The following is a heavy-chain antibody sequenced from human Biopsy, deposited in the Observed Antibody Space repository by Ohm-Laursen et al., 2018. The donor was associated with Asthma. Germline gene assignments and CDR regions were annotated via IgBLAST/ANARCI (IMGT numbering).Heavy chain of an antibody. J-gene: IGHJ1*01. V-gene: IGHV3-7*01. CDR2: IKHDGSKK. Sequence: SLRLSCAASGFTFSDYCMHWVRQAPGQGLEWVANIKHDGSKKNYVDSMKGRFTISRDNAKNFLFLQMNSLRAEDTAVYYCARTFHFWSPYRSDHSQLWGQGTLVTVSS. D-gene: IGHD3-3*01. CDR1: GFTFSDYC. CDR3: ARTFHFWSPYRSDHSQL.